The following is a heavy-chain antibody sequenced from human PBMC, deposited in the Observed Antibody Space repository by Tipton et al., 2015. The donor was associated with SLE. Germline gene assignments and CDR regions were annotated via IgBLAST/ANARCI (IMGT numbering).Heavy chain of an antibody. CDR2: VYYSGST. CDR1: GVSIGSRFYY. Sequence: TLSLTCIVSGVSIGSRFYYWAWIRQPPGKGLEWIGPVYYSGSTYYNPSLKSRVTISVGTSTNQLSLRLTSVTAADTAVYYCTRQRGTAYYYYHMDVWGKGTTVTVSS. CDR3: TRQRGTAYYYYHMDV. J-gene: IGHJ6*03. D-gene: IGHD3-16*01. V-gene: IGHV4-39*01.